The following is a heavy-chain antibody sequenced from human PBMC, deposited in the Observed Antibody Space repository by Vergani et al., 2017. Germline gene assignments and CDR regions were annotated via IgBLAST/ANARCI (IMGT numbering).Heavy chain of an antibody. D-gene: IGHD3-3*01. V-gene: IGHV1-69*04. CDR2: IIPILGIA. Sequence: QVQLVQSGAEVKKPGSSVKVSCKASGVTFSSYAISWVRQDPGQGLEWMGRIIPILGIANYAQKFQGRVTITADKSTSTAYMELSSLRSEDTAVYYCAKDANDFWSGNDYWGQGTLVTVSS. J-gene: IGHJ4*02. CDR3: AKDANDFWSGNDY. CDR1: GVTFSSYA.